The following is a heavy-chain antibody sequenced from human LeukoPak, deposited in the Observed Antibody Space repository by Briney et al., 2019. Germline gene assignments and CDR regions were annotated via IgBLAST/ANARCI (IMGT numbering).Heavy chain of an antibody. Sequence: GGSLRLSCAASGFTVSSNYMSWVRQAPGKGLEWVSVIYSGGSTYYADSVKGRFTISRDNSKNTLYLQMNSLRAEDTAVYYCARERIGIAAAPYGMDVWGQGTTVTVSS. CDR2: IYSGGST. CDR1: GFTVSSNY. D-gene: IGHD6-13*01. CDR3: ARERIGIAAAPYGMDV. J-gene: IGHJ6*02. V-gene: IGHV3-66*01.